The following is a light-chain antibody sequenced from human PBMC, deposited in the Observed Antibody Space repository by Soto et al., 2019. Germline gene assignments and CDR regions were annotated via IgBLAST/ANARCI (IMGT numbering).Light chain of an antibody. J-gene: IGKJ1*01. V-gene: IGKV3-15*01. CDR1: PSVSSN. CDR3: QQYNNWLGT. Sequence: EIVMTQSPAPLSVSPGERATLSCRASPSVSSNLAWYKQKPGQAPRLLIYGASTRATGIPARFSGSGSGTEFTLTISSLQSEAFAVYYCQQYNNWLGTFGQGTKVEIK. CDR2: GAS.